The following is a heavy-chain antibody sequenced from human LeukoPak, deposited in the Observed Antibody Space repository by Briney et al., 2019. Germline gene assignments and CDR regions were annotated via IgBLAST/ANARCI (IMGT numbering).Heavy chain of an antibody. CDR1: GFTFSSYW. V-gene: IGHV3-7*01. D-gene: IGHD1-1*01. CDR2: IKQDGSEK. J-gene: IGHJ4*02. Sequence: GGSLRLSCAASGFTFSSYWMNRVRQAPGKGLEGVARIKQDGSEKYYVDSVKGRFTISRDNAKNSLYLQMNSLRVEDTAVYYCVRVSGATGENFDYWGQGALVTVSS. CDR3: VRVSGATGENFDY.